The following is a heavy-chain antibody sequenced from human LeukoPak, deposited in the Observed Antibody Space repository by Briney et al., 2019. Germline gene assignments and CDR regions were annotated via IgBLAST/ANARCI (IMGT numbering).Heavy chain of an antibody. CDR3: ARDPTDNYYYFYAMDV. CDR1: GYTFTSYY. Sequence: GASVEVSCKASGYTFTSYYMHWVRQAPGQGLEWMGIINPSGGSTSYAQKFQGRVTMTTDTSTTTVYVELSSLRSEDTAVYYCARDPTDNYYYFYAMDVWGQGTTVTVSS. CDR2: INPSGGST. D-gene: IGHD1-14*01. J-gene: IGHJ6*02. V-gene: IGHV1-46*01.